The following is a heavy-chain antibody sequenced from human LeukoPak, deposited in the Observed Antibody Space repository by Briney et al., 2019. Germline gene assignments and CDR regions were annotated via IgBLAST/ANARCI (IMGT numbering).Heavy chain of an antibody. D-gene: IGHD6-19*01. CDR3: ARGSGWYGGPDY. V-gene: IGHV1-69*13. CDR2: IIPIFGTA. CDR1: GGTFSSYA. J-gene: IGHJ4*02. Sequence: SVTVSFKASGGTFSSYAISWVRQAPGQGLEWMGGIIPIFGTANYAQKFQGRVTITADESTSTAYMELSSLRSEDTAVYYCARGSGWYGGPDYWGQGTLVTVSS.